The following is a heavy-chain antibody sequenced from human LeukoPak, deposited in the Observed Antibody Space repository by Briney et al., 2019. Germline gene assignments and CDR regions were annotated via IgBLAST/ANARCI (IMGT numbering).Heavy chain of an antibody. J-gene: IGHJ6*02. CDR2: ISGSGGST. CDR1: GFTLSSYA. Sequence: GGSLRLSCAASGFTLSSYAMSWVRQAPGKGLEWVSAISGSGGSTYYADSVKGRFTISRDNSKNTLYLQMNSLRAEDTAVYYCAKEIASSSWYSRSYYYYGMDVWGQGTTVTVSS. V-gene: IGHV3-23*01. CDR3: AKEIASSSWYSRSYYYYGMDV. D-gene: IGHD6-13*01.